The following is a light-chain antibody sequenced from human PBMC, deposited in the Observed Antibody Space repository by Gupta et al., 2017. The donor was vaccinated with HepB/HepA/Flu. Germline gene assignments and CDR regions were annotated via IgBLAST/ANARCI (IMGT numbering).Light chain of an antibody. CDR2: GAS. Sequence: DIQMTQSPSSLSASLGDRVTITCRASQTISTYLNWHQQKPGKAPELLIYGASSVKSGVPSRFSGSGSGTDFTLTISKRQPEDFATYYCQHRDSAPVTFGQGTKVDIK. CDR1: QTISTY. V-gene: IGKV1-39*01. CDR3: QHRDSAPVT. J-gene: IGKJ1*01.